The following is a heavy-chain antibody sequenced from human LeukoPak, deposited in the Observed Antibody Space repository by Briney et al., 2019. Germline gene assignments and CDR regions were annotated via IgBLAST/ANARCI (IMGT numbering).Heavy chain of an antibody. CDR2: ISSSGSTI. J-gene: IGHJ4*02. CDR1: GFTFSSYE. CDR3: ARDQGNNWDLDY. D-gene: IGHD1-1*01. Sequence: GGSLRLSCAASGFTFSSYEMNWVRQAPGKGLEWVSYISSSGSTIYYADSVKGRFTISRDNAKNSLFLQMNSLRDDDTAMYYCARDQGNNWDLDYWGQGTLVTVSS. V-gene: IGHV3-48*03.